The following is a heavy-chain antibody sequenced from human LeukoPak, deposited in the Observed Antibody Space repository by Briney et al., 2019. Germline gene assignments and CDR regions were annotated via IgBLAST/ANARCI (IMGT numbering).Heavy chain of an antibody. CDR1: GFTFSDYY. CDR3: ARDRSGWYDS. CDR2: IYSGGST. J-gene: IGHJ5*01. D-gene: IGHD3-3*01. Sequence: GGSLRLSCAASGFTFSDYYMSWIRQAPGKGLEWVSVIYSGGSTYYADSVKGRFTISRDISKNTLYLQMNSLRAEDTAVYYCARDRSGWYDSWGQGTLVTVS. V-gene: IGHV3-53*01.